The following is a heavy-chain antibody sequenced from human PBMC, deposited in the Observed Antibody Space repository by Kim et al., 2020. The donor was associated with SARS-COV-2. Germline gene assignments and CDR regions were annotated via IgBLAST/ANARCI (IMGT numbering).Heavy chain of an antibody. Sequence: SETLSLTCTVSGGSISSSSYYWGWIRQPPGKGLEWIGSIYYSGSTYYNPSLKSRVTISVDTSKNQFSLKLSSVTAADTAVYYCAANRSKGFWSGYYTSVHYWGQGTLVTVSS. CDR1: GGSISSSSYY. CDR3: AANRSKGFWSGYYTSVHY. CDR2: IYYSGST. D-gene: IGHD3-3*01. J-gene: IGHJ4*02. V-gene: IGHV4-39*01.